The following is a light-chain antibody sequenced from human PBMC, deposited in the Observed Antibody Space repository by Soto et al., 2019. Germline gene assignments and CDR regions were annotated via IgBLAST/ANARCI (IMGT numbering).Light chain of an antibody. V-gene: IGKV1-39*01. J-gene: IGKJ1*01. CDR3: QQSDTTPWA. CDR2: SAS. Sequence: DIPMTQSPSSLSASVGDRVTITCRASQSVNRYLNWYQQNPGKAPKLLISSASSLQGGVPSRFSGSGSGTEFTLTIDGVQPDDLATYFCQQSDTTPWAFGQGTKVEI. CDR1: QSVNRY.